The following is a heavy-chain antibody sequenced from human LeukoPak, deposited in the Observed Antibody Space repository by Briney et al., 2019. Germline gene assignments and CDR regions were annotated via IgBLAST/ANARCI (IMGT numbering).Heavy chain of an antibody. D-gene: IGHD3-9*01. CDR2: INPSGGST. Sequence: ASVKVACKASGYTFTSYYMHWERQAPGQGLEWMGIINPSGGSTSYAQKFQGRVTMTRDTSTSTVYMELSSLRSEDTAVYYCARGRRTYYDILTGYFTYWGQGTLVTVSS. J-gene: IGHJ4*02. CDR1: GYTFTSYY. V-gene: IGHV1-46*01. CDR3: ARGRRTYYDILTGYFTY.